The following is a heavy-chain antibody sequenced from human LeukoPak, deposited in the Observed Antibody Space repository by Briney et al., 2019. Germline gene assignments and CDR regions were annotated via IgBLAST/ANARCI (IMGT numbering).Heavy chain of an antibody. CDR2: IYHTGST. D-gene: IGHD6-13*01. Sequence: NPSETLSLTCNVSGGSISSNIYYWGWIRQSPGKGMEWIGSIYHTGSTYYNPSLKSRVTMSVDTSKNQFSLKLSSVTAPDTAVYYCVRQLADSNNWYRFDYWGQGTLVTVSS. J-gene: IGHJ4*02. CDR1: GGSISSNIYY. CDR3: VRQLADSNNWYRFDY. V-gene: IGHV4-39*01.